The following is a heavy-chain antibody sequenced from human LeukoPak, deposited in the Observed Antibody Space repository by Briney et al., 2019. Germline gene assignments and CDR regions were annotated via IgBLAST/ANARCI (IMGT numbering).Heavy chain of an antibody. CDR2: MNPHSGNT. D-gene: IGHD3-10*01. V-gene: IGHV1-8*01. Sequence: ASVKVSCKASGYTFTSYDINWARQATGQGLEWMGWMNPHSGNTGYAQKFQGRVTMTRDTSITTAYMELSDLTSDDTAVYYCTRAPIPGNYWGQGTLVTVSS. J-gene: IGHJ4*02. CDR3: TRAPIPGNY. CDR1: GYTFTSYD.